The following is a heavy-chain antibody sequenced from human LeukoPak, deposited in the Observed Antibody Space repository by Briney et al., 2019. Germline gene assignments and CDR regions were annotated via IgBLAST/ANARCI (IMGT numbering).Heavy chain of an antibody. CDR2: IYYSGST. CDR1: GGSISSSSYY. D-gene: IGHD1-14*01. V-gene: IGHV4-39*01. CDR3: ARLPWRVTVDY. J-gene: IGHJ4*02. Sequence: SETLSLTCTVSGGSISSSSYYWGWIRQPPGEGLEWIGSIYYSGSTYYNPSLKSRVTISVDTSKNQFSLKLSSVTAADTAVYYCARLPWRVTVDYWGQGTLVTVSS.